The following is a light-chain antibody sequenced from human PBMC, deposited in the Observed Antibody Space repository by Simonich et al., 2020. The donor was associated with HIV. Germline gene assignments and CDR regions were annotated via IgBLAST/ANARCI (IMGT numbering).Light chain of an antibody. CDR1: QDISTW. V-gene: IGKV1-12*01. CDR3: QQYYSYPQT. Sequence: DILMTQSPSSVSASVGDRVTITCRASQDISTWLAWYQQTPGKAPKLLIYAASTLQSGVPARCSGSGSGTDFTLTISCLQSEDFATYYCQQYYSYPQTFGQGTKLEIK. CDR2: AAS. J-gene: IGKJ2*01.